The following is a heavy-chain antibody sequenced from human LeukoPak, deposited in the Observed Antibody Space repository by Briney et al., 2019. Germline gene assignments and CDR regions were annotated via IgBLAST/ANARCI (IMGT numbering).Heavy chain of an antibody. Sequence: GSLRLSCAASGFTFSSYGMHWVRQAPGKGLEWVAVISYDGSNKYYADSVKGRFTISRDNSKNTLYLQMNSLRAEDTAVYYCAKDNIAAAAPNWFDPWGQGTLVTVSS. V-gene: IGHV3-30*18. CDR2: ISYDGSNK. CDR1: GFTFSSYG. CDR3: AKDNIAAAAPNWFDP. J-gene: IGHJ5*02. D-gene: IGHD6-13*01.